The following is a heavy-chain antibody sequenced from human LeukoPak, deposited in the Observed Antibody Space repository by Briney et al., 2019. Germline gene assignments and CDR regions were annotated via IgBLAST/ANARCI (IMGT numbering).Heavy chain of an antibody. Sequence: PGGSLRLSCAASGFTFSSYWMTWVRQAPGRGLEWVANIKQDGSEKYYVDSVKGRFTVSRDNAKNSLYLQMNNLRAEDTAIYYCARVFRPSLTVFIIRGAFDIWGQGTMVTVSS. D-gene: IGHD3-3*01. CDR1: GFTFSSYW. V-gene: IGHV3-7*01. CDR3: ARVFRPSLTVFIIRGAFDI. J-gene: IGHJ3*02. CDR2: IKQDGSEK.